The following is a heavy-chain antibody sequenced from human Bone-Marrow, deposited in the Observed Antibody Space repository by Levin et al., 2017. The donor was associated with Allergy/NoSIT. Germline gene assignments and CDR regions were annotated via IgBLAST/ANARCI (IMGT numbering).Heavy chain of an antibody. D-gene: IGHD2-2*01. CDR3: ARYCSISDCRSAFEY. CDR2: IFSSGNT. CDR1: GGSVSGYF. J-gene: IGHJ4*02. Sequence: PGGSLRLSCTVSGGSVSGYFWSWIRQPPGKGLEWIGYIFSSGNTNYNPSLRGRLTMSVETSKNQFSLRLSSVTAADTAVYYCARYCSISDCRSAFEYWGQGTLVTVSS. V-gene: IGHV4-59*02.